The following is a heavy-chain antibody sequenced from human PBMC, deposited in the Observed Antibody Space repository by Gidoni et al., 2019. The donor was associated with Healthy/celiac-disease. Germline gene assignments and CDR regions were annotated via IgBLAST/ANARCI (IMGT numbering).Heavy chain of an antibody. Sequence: VQLVESGGGLGKPGGSPRRPCAAFGFTFSDYYTSWIRPAPGKGLEWVSYISSSGRTMYYADSVKGRYTITRDNAKKSLYLQMNRLRAEDTAVYYCASFLAGYWGQGTLVTVSS. J-gene: IGHJ4*02. CDR2: ISSSGRTM. CDR1: GFTFSDYY. V-gene: IGHV3-11*01. CDR3: ASFLAGY.